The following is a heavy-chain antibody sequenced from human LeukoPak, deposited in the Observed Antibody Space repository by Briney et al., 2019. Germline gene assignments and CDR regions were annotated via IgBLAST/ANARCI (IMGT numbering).Heavy chain of an antibody. D-gene: IGHD6-19*01. J-gene: IGHJ4*02. V-gene: IGHV4-59*01. CDR3: AREGYSSGWFDY. CDR1: GGSISSYY. CDR2: IYYSGST. Sequence: SETLSASCTVSGGSISSYYWSWIRQPPGKGLEWIGYIYYSGSTNYNPSLKSRVTISVDTSKNQFSLKLSSVTAADTAVYYCAREGYSSGWFDYWGQGTLVTVSS.